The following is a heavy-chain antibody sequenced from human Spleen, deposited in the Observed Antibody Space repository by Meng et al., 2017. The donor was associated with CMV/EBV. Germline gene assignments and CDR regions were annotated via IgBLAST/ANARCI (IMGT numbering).Heavy chain of an antibody. D-gene: IGHD6-13*01. CDR1: GFTFSSYS. CDR2: ISGSSGYI. V-gene: IGHV3-21*01. Sequence: GESLKISCAASGFTFSSYSMNWVRQAPGKGLEWVSSISGSSGYIYYADSVKGRFTISRDNAKNSLYLQMNSLRAEDTAVYYCARDYSSSWYPYYYGMDVWGQGTTVTVSS. J-gene: IGHJ6*02. CDR3: ARDYSSSWYPYYYGMDV.